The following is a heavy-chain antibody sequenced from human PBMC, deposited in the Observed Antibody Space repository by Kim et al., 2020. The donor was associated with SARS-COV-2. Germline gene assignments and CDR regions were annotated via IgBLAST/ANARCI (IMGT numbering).Heavy chain of an antibody. Sequence: SETLSLTCAVSGGSISSSNWWSWVRQPPGKGLEWIGEIYLSGSTNYNPSLKSRVTISVDKPKNQFSLKLSSVTAADTAVYNCARGWGYYTGSSFDIWGQGTMVTVSS. CDR3: ARGWGYYTGSSFDI. J-gene: IGHJ3*02. CDR2: IYLSGST. V-gene: IGHV4-4*02. D-gene: IGHD3-3*01. CDR1: GGSISSSNW.